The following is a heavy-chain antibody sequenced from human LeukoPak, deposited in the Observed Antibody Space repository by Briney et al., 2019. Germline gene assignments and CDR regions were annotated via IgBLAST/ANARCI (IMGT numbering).Heavy chain of an antibody. CDR1: GVSFSGYY. D-gene: IGHD1-26*01. CDR3: ARDPSGSYPYGMDV. V-gene: IGHV4-34*01. CDR2: INHSGST. J-gene: IGHJ6*02. Sequence: SETLSLTCAVYGVSFSGYYWSWIRQPPGKGLEWIGEINHSGSTNYNPSLKSRVTISVDTSKKRFSLKLSSVTAADTAVYYCARDPSGSYPYGMDVWGQGTTVTVSS.